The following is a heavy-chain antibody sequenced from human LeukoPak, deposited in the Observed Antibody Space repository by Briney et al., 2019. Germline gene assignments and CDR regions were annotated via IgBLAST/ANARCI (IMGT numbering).Heavy chain of an antibody. Sequence: SETLSLTCTVSGGSISSGDYYWSWIRQPPGKGLEWIAYIYYSGSTYYNPSPKSRVTISVDTSKNQFSLKLSSVTAADTAVYYCARGLYYSDYTFVYWGQGTLVTVSS. CDR3: ARGLYYSDYTFVY. D-gene: IGHD4-11*01. CDR1: GGSISSGDYY. J-gene: IGHJ4*02. CDR2: IYYSGST. V-gene: IGHV4-30-4*08.